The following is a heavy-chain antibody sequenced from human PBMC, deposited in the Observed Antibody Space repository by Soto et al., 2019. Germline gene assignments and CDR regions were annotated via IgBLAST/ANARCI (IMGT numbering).Heavy chain of an antibody. CDR2: INHSEST. J-gene: IGHJ6*01. Sequence: LSLTCGVNGGSFSGYYWSWIRQPPGKGLEWIGEINHSESTDYNPSLKSRVTISLDTSKNQFSLKVTSVTAADAAVYYCARGRQGSRLTMVRGGIRSGYGLDVWGQGTTVTVSS. CDR1: GGSFSGYY. D-gene: IGHD3-10*01. V-gene: IGHV4-34*01. CDR3: ARGRQGSRLTMVRGGIRSGYGLDV.